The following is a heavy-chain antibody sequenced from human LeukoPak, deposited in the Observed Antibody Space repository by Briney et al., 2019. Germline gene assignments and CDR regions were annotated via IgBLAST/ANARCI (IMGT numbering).Heavy chain of an antibody. Sequence: GRSLRLSRAASGFTFSSYGMHWVRQAPGKGLEWVAVIWYDGSNKYYADSVKGRFTISRDNSKNTLYLQMNSLRAEDTAVYYCAKDRGIAAAGTYSFDYWGQGTLVTVSS. CDR1: GFTFSSYG. V-gene: IGHV3-33*06. J-gene: IGHJ4*02. D-gene: IGHD6-13*01. CDR2: IWYDGSNK. CDR3: AKDRGIAAAGTYSFDY.